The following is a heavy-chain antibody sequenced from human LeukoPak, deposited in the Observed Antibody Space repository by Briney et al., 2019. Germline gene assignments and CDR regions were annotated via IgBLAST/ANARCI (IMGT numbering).Heavy chain of an antibody. CDR1: GYSIRNGDY. CDR2: MYNSVSI. Sequence: SETLSLTCVVSGYSIRNGDYWGWIRQSPGKGLEWIASMYNSVSIHYNPSLKSRVTILVDTSKNEFSLKMRSVTAADTAVYYCARNSSSGFFDYWGQGTLATAS. CDR3: ARNSSSGFFDY. V-gene: IGHV4-38-2*01. D-gene: IGHD6-6*01. J-gene: IGHJ4*02.